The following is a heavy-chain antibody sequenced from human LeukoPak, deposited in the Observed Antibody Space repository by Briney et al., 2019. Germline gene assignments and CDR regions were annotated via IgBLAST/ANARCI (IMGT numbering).Heavy chain of an antibody. CDR3: VRRMATADDY. CDR1: GFTFSSYW. J-gene: IGHJ4*02. Sequence: PGGSLRLSCAASGFTFSSYWTYWVRQVPGKGLVWVSRISTDGSSTTYADSVKGRFTISRDNAKNTLYLQMNSLRADDTAVYYCVRRMATADDYWGQGTLVTVSS. V-gene: IGHV3-74*01. CDR2: ISTDGSST. D-gene: IGHD6-13*01.